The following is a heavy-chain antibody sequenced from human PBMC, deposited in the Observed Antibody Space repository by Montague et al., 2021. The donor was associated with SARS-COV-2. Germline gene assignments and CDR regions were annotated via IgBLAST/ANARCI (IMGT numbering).Heavy chain of an antibody. V-gene: IGHV4-39*01. CDR3: ARAEIQVWSRRWFDP. Sequence: SETLSLTCTVSGGSISSSSYYWGWIRQPPGKGLEWIGSIYYSGSTYYNPSLKSQVTISVDTSKNQFSLKLSSVTAADTAVYYCARAEIQVWSRRWFDPWGQGTLVTVSS. D-gene: IGHD5-18*01. CDR2: IYYSGST. CDR1: GGSISSSSYY. J-gene: IGHJ5*02.